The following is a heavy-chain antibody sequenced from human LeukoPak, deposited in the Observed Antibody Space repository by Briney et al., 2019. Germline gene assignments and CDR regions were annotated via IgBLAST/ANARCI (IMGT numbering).Heavy chain of an antibody. CDR2: IWYDGSNK. D-gene: IGHD1-26*01. Sequence: PGGSLRLSCAASGFTFSSYGMHWVRQAPGKGLEWVAVIWYDGSNKYYADSVKGRFTISRDNSKNTLYLQMNSLRAEDTAVYYCARDNGAPSGFDYWGQGTLVTVSS. CDR1: GFTFSSYG. V-gene: IGHV3-33*08. CDR3: ARDNGAPSGFDY. J-gene: IGHJ4*02.